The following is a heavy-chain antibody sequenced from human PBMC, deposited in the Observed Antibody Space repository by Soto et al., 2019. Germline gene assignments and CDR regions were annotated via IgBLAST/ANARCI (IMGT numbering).Heavy chain of an antibody. CDR3: ARGRYGDY. J-gene: IGHJ4*02. Sequence: QVHQVQSGAEVKKPGASVKVSCKGSGYAFTTYGITWVRQAPGQGLEWMGWISAHNGNTHYAQKLQGRVTVTRDTSTSTAYMELRSLRSDDTAVYYCARGRYGDYWGQGALVTVSS. V-gene: IGHV1-18*01. CDR2: ISAHNGNT. CDR1: GYAFTTYG. D-gene: IGHD1-1*01.